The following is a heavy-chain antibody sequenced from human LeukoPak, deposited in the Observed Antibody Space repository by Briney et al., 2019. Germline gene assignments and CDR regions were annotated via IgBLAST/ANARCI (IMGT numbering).Heavy chain of an antibody. CDR3: ARDPDRSGWSTFEY. CDR2: INSDGSST. J-gene: IGHJ4*02. Sequence: QPGGSLRLSCAASGFTLRSYWMHWVRQVPGKGLVWVSRINSDGSSTAYADSVKGRFTISRDNAKNTLYLQMNSLRAEDTALYFCARDPDRSGWSTFEYWGQGTLVTVSS. V-gene: IGHV3-74*01. D-gene: IGHD6-19*01. CDR1: GFTLRSYW.